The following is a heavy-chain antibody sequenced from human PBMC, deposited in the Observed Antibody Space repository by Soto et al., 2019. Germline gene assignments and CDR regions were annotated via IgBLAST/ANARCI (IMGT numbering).Heavy chain of an antibody. D-gene: IGHD6-13*01. CDR2: ISSSSSYI. CDR3: AREFPGIAAAGTHYYYYMDV. CDR1: GFTFSSYS. J-gene: IGHJ6*03. V-gene: IGHV3-21*01. Sequence: GGSLRLSCAASGFTFSSYSMNWVRQAPGKGLEWVSSISSSSSYIYYADSVKGRFTISRDNAKNSLYLQMNSLRAEDTAVYYCAREFPGIAAAGTHYYYYMDVWGKGTTVTVSS.